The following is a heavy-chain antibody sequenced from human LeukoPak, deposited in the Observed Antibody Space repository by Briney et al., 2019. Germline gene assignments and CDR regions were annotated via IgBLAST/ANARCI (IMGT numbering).Heavy chain of an antibody. J-gene: IGHJ4*02. CDR3: ARDLAKVISAIRGIDF. V-gene: IGHV3-30-3*01. CDR2: ISDVGINK. D-gene: IGHD2-15*01. Sequence: GRSLRLSCAASGFTFNNYAMHWVRQAPGKGLEWLAVISDVGINKYYADSVKGRFSISRDNSKNTLYLQMSSLRPEDTAVYSCARDLAKVISAIRGIDFWGQGTRVTVSS. CDR1: GFTFNNYA.